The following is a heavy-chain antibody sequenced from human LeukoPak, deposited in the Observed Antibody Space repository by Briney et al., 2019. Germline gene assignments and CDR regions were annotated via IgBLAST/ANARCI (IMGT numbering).Heavy chain of an antibody. V-gene: IGHV1-18*01. CDR3: AKLATSDTGETY. CDR2: ISAYDGNT. D-gene: IGHD3-16*01. Sequence: ASVKVSCKASGYTFTSYGIIWVRQAPGQGLEWMGWISAYDGNTNYAQSLQGRVTMTTDTSTSTAYMELRSLRSEDTAIYYCAKLATSDTGETYWGQGTLVTVSS. CDR1: GYTFTSYG. J-gene: IGHJ4*02.